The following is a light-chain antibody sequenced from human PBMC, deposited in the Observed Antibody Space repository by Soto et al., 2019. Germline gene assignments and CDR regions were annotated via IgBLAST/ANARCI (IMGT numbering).Light chain of an antibody. CDR1: QSVGSD. CDR2: GAN. J-gene: IGKJ1*01. CDR3: KQYNNWPRT. Sequence: EIVMTQSPATLSVSPGERATLSCRASQSVGSDLAWYQQKPGQAPRLLIHGANTRATGIPARFSGSGSGTEFTLTIRSLQSEDFAVYYCKQYNNWPRTFGQGTKVDIK. V-gene: IGKV3-15*01.